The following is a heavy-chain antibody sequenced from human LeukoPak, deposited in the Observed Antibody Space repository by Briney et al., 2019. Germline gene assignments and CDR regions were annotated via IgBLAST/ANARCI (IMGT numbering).Heavy chain of an antibody. CDR3: ARAMVEYYYGMDV. CDR1: GYTFTSYG. Sequence: ASVKVSCKASGYTFTSYGISWVRQAPGQGLEWMGWINPNSGGTNYAQKFQGRVTMTRDTSISTAYMELSRLRSDDTAVYYCARAMVEYYYGMDVWGQGTTVTVSS. J-gene: IGHJ6*02. D-gene: IGHD3-10*01. V-gene: IGHV1-2*02. CDR2: INPNSGGT.